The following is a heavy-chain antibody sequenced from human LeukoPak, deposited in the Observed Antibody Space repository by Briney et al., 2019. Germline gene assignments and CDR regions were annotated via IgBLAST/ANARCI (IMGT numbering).Heavy chain of an antibody. J-gene: IGHJ4*02. CDR3: ARDNPYGSGTDY. V-gene: IGHV1-2*02. D-gene: IGHD3-10*01. Sequence: ASVKVSCKASGYTFTGYYMHWVRQAPGQGLEWMGWINPNSGGTNYAQRFQGRVTMTRDTSISTAYMELNRLRSDDTAVYYCARDNPYGSGTDYWGQGSLVTVSS. CDR2: INPNSGGT. CDR1: GYTFTGYY.